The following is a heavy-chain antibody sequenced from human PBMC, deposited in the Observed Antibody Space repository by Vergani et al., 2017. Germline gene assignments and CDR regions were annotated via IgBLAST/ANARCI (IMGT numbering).Heavy chain of an antibody. J-gene: IGHJ5*02. CDR1: GGSISSYY. V-gene: IGHV4-59*06. CDR3: ARGDGYYYDSSGYPPPGGWFDP. Sequence: QVQLQESGPGLVKPSETLSLTCTVSGGSISSYYWSWIRQHPGKGLEWIGYIYYSGSTYYNPSLKSRVTISVDTSKNQFSLKLSSVTAADTAVYYCARGDGYYYDSSGYPPPGGWFDPWGQGTLVTVSS. D-gene: IGHD3-22*01. CDR2: IYYSGST.